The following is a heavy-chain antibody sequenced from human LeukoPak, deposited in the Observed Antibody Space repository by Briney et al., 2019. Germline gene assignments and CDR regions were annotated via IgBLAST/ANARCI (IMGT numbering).Heavy chain of an antibody. Sequence: GGSLRLSCAPSGFTFSSYAMSWVREAPGKGLEWVSAISGSGGSTYYADSVKGRFTISRDNSKNTLYLQMNSLRAEDTAVYYCAEEYSGYELAVDYWGQGTLVTVSS. CDR1: GFTFSSYA. CDR2: ISGSGGST. CDR3: AEEYSGYELAVDY. J-gene: IGHJ4*02. D-gene: IGHD5-12*01. V-gene: IGHV3-23*01.